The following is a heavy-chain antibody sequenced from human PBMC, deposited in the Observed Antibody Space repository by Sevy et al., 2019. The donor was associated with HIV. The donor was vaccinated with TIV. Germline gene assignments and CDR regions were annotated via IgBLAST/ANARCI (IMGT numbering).Heavy chain of an antibody. J-gene: IGHJ6*02. CDR2: IKSKTAGGTT. Sequence: GGSLRLSCAGSGFTFSHAWMTWVRQAPGKGLEWVGRIKSKTAGGTTDYSAPVKGRFTISRDDSETTMYLQMNSLKTEDPAVYYCTNEVYGDLSYGMDVWGQGTTVTVSS. CDR3: TNEVYGDLSYGMDV. CDR1: GFTFSHAW. V-gene: IGHV3-15*05. D-gene: IGHD4-17*01.